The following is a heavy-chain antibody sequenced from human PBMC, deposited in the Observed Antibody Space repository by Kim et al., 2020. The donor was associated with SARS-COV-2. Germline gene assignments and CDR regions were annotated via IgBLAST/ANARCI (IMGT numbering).Heavy chain of an antibody. Sequence: GGSLRLSCAASGFTFSSYDMHWVRQATGKGLEWVSAIGTAGDTYYPGSVKGRFTISRENAKNSLYLQMNSLRAGDTAVYYCARARSGYSSGWFFDYWGQGTLVTVSS. CDR1: GFTFSSYD. J-gene: IGHJ4*02. CDR2: IGTAGDT. CDR3: ARARSGYSSGWFFDY. V-gene: IGHV3-13*01. D-gene: IGHD6-19*01.